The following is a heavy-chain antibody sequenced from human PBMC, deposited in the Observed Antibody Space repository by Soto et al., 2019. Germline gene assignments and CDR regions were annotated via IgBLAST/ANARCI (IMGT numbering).Heavy chain of an antibody. J-gene: IGHJ6*02. V-gene: IGHV5-51*01. CDR2: IYPANAGT. CDR1: GYSFTNYW. Sequence: PGASLKISCQGSGYSFTNYWIGWVRQMPGKGLEWVGIIYPANAGTIYSPSFQGQVTISADKSITTAYLQWSGLKASDTARYFWVSGSGSTNYYYAMDVGGQGTTVSVSS. D-gene: IGHD3-10*01. CDR3: VSGSGSTNYYYAMDV.